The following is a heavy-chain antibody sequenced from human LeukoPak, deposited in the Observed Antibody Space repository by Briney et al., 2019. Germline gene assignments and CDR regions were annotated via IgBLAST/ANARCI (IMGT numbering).Heavy chain of an antibody. J-gene: IGHJ4*02. CDR2: ISYDESNK. V-gene: IGHV3-30*04. CDR3: ARVSGVVGATPFGH. D-gene: IGHD1-26*01. Sequence: GGSLRLSCAASEFIFSTYAMHWVRQAPGKGLEWVAGISYDESNKYYADSVKGRFTISRDNSKNTLYLQMNSLRADDTAVYYCARVSGVVGATPFGHWGQGTLVTVSS. CDR1: EFIFSTYA.